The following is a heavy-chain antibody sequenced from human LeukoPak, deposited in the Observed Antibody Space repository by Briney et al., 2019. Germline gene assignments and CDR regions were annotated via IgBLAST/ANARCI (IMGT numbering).Heavy chain of an antibody. CDR2: INPNSGGT. J-gene: IGHJ4*02. V-gene: IGHV1-2*02. CDR1: GYTFTGYY. Sequence: ASVKVSCKASGYTFTGYYMHWVRQAPGQGLEWMGWINPNSGGTNYAQKFQGRVTMTRDTSISTAYMELRRLRSDDTAVYCCARGGSSSWYSSGSYWGQGTLVTVSS. D-gene: IGHD6-13*01. CDR3: ARGGSSSWYSSGSY.